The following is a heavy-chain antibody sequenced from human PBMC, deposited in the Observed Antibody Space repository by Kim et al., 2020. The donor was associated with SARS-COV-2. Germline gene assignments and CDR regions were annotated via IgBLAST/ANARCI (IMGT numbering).Heavy chain of an antibody. CDR1: GGSITSGTYY. CDR2: VFQSGTP. Sequence: SETLSLTCSISGGSITSGTYYWGWIRQPPGKGLEWVGSVFQSGTPHYSPSLKSRVTISVGSSKKQFSLTLNSVTAADTAVYYCARHIPIAAAWSDWGQGALVTVSS. CDR3: ARHIPIAAAWSD. D-gene: IGHD6-13*01. V-gene: IGHV4-39*01. J-gene: IGHJ4*02.